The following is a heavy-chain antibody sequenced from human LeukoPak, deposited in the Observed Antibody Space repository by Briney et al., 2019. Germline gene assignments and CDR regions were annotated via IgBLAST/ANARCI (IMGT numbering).Heavy chain of an antibody. CDR2: IYHSGST. CDR3: ARVGGYCSGGSCYSVQDY. V-gene: IGHV4-4*02. CDR1: GGSISSSNW. J-gene: IGHJ4*02. D-gene: IGHD2-15*01. Sequence: PSETLSLTCAVSGGSISSSNWWSWVRQPPGKELEWIGEIYHSGSTNYNPSLKSRVTISVDKSKNQFSLKLSSVTAADTAVYYCARVGGYCSGGSCYSVQDYWGQGTLVTVSS.